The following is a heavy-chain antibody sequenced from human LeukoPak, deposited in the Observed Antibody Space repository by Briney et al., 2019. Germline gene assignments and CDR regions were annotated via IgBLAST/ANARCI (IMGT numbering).Heavy chain of an antibody. J-gene: IGHJ4*02. D-gene: IGHD3-22*01. Sequence: PGGSLTLSCEAYGLMFSSHEMNWVRPSPGKGLEWLSYISGDGTTIFYEDSVKGRFSISRDNAKKSVSLQMNSLRVEDTAVYYCVRRESSGFFYYFDHWGQGALVTVSS. CDR3: VRRESSGFFYYFDH. CDR2: ISGDGTTI. CDR1: GLMFSSHE. V-gene: IGHV3-48*03.